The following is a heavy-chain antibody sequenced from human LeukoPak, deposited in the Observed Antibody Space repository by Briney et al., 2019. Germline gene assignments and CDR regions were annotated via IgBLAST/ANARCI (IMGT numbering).Heavy chain of an antibody. D-gene: IGHD3-16*01. Sequence: ASVRVSCKASGYTFTDYYVHWVRQAPGQGLEWMAYINPNSGDTSYSQKFQGRLTFTRDTSMSTAYVELSRLTSDDTAVYYCARRADRGGKYYGMDVWGQGTTVTVS. CDR3: ARRADRGGKYYGMDV. CDR1: GYTFTDYY. J-gene: IGHJ6*02. V-gene: IGHV1-2*02. CDR2: INPNSGDT.